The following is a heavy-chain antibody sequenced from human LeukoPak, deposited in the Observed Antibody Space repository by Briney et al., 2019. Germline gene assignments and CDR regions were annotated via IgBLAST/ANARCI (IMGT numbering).Heavy chain of an antibody. V-gene: IGHV4-59*01. J-gene: IGHJ5*02. D-gene: IGHD6-13*01. Sequence: SETLSLTCTVSGGSISTYYWSWIRQPPGKGLEWIGYIYYTGSTSYNPSLKSRVTMSLDASKNQFSLELNSVTPADTAVYYCARPNLLAAAGRNWFDPWGQGTLVTVSS. CDR1: GGSISTYY. CDR3: ARPNLLAAAGRNWFDP. CDR2: IYYTGST.